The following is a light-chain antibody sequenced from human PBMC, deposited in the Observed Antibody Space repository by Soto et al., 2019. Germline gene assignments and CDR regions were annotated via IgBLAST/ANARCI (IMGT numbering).Light chain of an antibody. CDR3: QKYNSAPLT. V-gene: IGKV1-27*01. J-gene: IGKJ4*01. CDR2: AAS. Sequence: DIQMTQSPSSLSASVGDRVTITCRASPGISNSLAWYQQKPGKVPKLLIHAASTLQPGVPSRFSGSGSGTDFTLTISSLQPEDVATYYCQKYNSAPLTFGGGTKVEIK. CDR1: PGISNS.